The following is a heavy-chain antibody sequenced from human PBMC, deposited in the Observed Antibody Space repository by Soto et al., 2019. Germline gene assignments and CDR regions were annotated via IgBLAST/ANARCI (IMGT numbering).Heavy chain of an antibody. V-gene: IGHV1-18*01. CDR1: GYTFTTYG. CDR2: ISGYNGNT. CDR3: ARGAHGSGYAVY. Sequence: VQLVQSGTEVKKPGASVKVSCKASGYTFTTYGFNWVRQAPGQGLEWMGWISGYNGNTNFPQKFQGRVTLTTDTSRSTAYMELRSLRSEDTAVYYCARGAHGSGYAVYWGQGTLVNVSS. J-gene: IGHJ4*02. D-gene: IGHD3-3*01.